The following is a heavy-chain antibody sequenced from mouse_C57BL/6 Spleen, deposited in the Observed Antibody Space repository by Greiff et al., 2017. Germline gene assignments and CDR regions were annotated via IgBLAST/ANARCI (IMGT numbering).Heavy chain of an antibody. J-gene: IGHJ4*01. Sequence: VQLQQSGAELARPGASVKLSCKASGYTFTSSGISWVKQRTGQGLGWIGEIYPRSGNTYYNEKFKGKATLTADKSSRTAYMGLRSLTSEDSAVYFCARAPLTGYYAMDHWGQGTSVTVSS. CDR1: GYTFTSSG. CDR2: IYPRSGNT. V-gene: IGHV1-81*01. CDR3: ARAPLTGYYAMDH. D-gene: IGHD4-1*01.